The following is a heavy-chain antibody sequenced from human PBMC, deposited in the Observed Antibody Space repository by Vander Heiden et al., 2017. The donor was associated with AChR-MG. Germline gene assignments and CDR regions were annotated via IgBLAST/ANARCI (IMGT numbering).Heavy chain of an antibody. J-gene: IGHJ3*02. CDR1: GFTFSSYA. D-gene: IGHD3-16*01. CDR3: AKPPRYYDYALDAVDI. Sequence: EVQLLESGGGLVQPGGSLRLSCAASGFTFSSYAMSWVRQAPGKGLEWVSAISGSGGSTYYADSVKGRFTISRDNSKNTLYLQMNSLRAEDTAVYYCAKPPRYYDYALDAVDIWGQGTMVTVSS. CDR2: ISGSGGST. V-gene: IGHV3-23*01.